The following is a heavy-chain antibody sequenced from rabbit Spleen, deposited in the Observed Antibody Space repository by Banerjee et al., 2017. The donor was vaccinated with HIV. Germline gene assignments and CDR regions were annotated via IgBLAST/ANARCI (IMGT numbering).Heavy chain of an antibody. CDR1: GFIFNDNYD. CDR3: ARDAGTSFSTYGMDL. Sequence: QQLEESGGGLVKPGASLKLSCKASGFIFNDNYDMCWVRQAPGKGLEWVACAYAGSSDSTYSATWAKGRFTISKTSSTTVTLQMTSLTVADTATYFCARDAGTSFSTYGMDLWGPGTLVTVS. J-gene: IGHJ6*01. V-gene: IGHV1S40*01. D-gene: IGHD8-1*01. CDR2: AYAGSSDST.